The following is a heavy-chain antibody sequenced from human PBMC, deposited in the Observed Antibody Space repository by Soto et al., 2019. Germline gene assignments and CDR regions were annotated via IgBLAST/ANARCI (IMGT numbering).Heavy chain of an antibody. CDR2: ISYDGNKK. CDR3: AKGPGGSGFYYSCYFDF. Sequence: QVQLVESGGGVVQPGRSLRLACATSGFTFSSYNIHWVRQAPGKGLEWVALISYDGNKKYYADSVKGRFTISRDNSKNTLYLQMSCLTVEDTAMYYCAKGPGGSGFYYSCYFDFWGQGTLVTVSS. D-gene: IGHD3-10*01. V-gene: IGHV3-30*18. CDR1: GFTFSSYN. J-gene: IGHJ4*02.